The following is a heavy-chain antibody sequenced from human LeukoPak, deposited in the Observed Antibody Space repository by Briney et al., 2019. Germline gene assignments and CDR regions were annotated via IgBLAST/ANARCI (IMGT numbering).Heavy chain of an antibody. J-gene: IGHJ4*02. CDR1: GFSLTSYE. V-gene: IGHV3-48*03. CDR2: FSSGGNAE. D-gene: IGHD2-8*01. Sequence: GGSPSLSCAASGFSLTSYEMNWVRQTPGRGLEWVSHFSSGGNAEYYADSVRGRFSMSRDNAKNSLYLEMNSLRAEDTAVYYCARDTVNGPFVISLDYWGQGALVTVSS. CDR3: ARDTVNGPFVISLDY.